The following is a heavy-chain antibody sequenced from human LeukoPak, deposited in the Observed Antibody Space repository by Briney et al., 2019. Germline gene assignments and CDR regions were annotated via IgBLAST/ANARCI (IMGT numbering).Heavy chain of an antibody. CDR2: ISYDGSNK. Sequence: PGGSLRLSCAASGFTFSSYAMHWVRQAPGKGLEWVAVISYDGSNKYYADSVKGRFTISRDNSKNTLYLQMNSLRAEDTAVYYCAKDQEQWLPGAFDYWGQGTLVTVSS. CDR3: AKDQEQWLPGAFDY. V-gene: IGHV3-30-3*01. CDR1: GFTFSSYA. D-gene: IGHD6-19*01. J-gene: IGHJ4*02.